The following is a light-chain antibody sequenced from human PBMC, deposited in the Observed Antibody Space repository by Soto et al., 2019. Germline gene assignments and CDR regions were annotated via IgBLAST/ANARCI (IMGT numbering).Light chain of an antibody. V-gene: IGKV1-5*03. Sequence: DIQMTQSPSTLSASVGDRVTITCRASHSISSWLAWYQQKPGKAPKLLIYKASSLESGVPSRFIGSGSGTEFTLTTSSLQPYDFATDYCQEYNSYPWTFGPGTKVEIK. CDR1: HSISSW. CDR3: QEYNSYPWT. J-gene: IGKJ1*01. CDR2: KAS.